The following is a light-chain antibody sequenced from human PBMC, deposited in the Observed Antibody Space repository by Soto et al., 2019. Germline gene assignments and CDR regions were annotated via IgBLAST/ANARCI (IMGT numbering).Light chain of an antibody. CDR1: QSVSSSY. V-gene: IGKV3-20*01. J-gene: IGKJ2*01. CDR2: GAS. CDR3: QQYDSSPYT. Sequence: EIVLTQSPGTLSLSPGERATLSCRASQSVSSSYLAWYQQKPGQAPRLLIYGASSRATGIADRFSGSGSGTDFPLTISRLEPEDFAVYYYQQYDSSPYTFGQGTKLEIK.